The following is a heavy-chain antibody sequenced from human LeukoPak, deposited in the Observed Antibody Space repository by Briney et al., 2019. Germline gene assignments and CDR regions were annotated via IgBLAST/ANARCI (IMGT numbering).Heavy chain of an antibody. J-gene: IGHJ3*02. CDR2: IYYSGST. Sequence: SETLSLTCTVSGGSISSSSYYWNWIRQPPGKGLEWIGYIYYSGSTNYNPSLKSRVTISVDTSKNQFSLKLNSVTAADTAVYYCARAASLDIWGQGTMVIVSS. V-gene: IGHV4-61*01. CDR3: ARAASLDI. CDR1: GGSISSSSYY.